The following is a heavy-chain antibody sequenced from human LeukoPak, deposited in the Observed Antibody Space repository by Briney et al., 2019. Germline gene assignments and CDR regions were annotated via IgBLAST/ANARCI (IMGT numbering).Heavy chain of an antibody. J-gene: IGHJ1*01. D-gene: IGHD6-19*01. Sequence: GGSLRLSCAASGFTFSSYGMHWVRQAPGKGLEWVAVISYDGSNKYYADSVKGRFTISRGNSKNTLYLQMNSLRAEDTAVYYCAKAWDSSGWGPQYFYHWGQGTLVTVSS. CDR1: GFTFSSYG. CDR2: ISYDGSNK. V-gene: IGHV3-30*18. CDR3: AKAWDSSGWGPQYFYH.